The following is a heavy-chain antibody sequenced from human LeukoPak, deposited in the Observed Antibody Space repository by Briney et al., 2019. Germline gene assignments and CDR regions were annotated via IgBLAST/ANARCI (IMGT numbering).Heavy chain of an antibody. CDR3: ARDVSGSSSWVRFDY. J-gene: IGHJ4*02. V-gene: IGHV3-21*01. D-gene: IGHD6-13*01. Sequence: GGSLRLSCAASGFTFSGYSMNWVRQAPGKGLEWVSSISSSSSSIYYADSVKGRFTISRDNARNSLYLQMNSLRAEDTAVYYCARDVSGSSSWVRFDYWGQGTLVTVSS. CDR2: ISSSSSSI. CDR1: GFTFSGYS.